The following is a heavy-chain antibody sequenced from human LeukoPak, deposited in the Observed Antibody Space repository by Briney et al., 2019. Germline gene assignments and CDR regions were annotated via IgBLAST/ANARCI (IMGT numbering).Heavy chain of an antibody. CDR1: GGSFSGYY. CDR3: ARDQYDFWSGYQNDAFDI. D-gene: IGHD3-3*01. CDR2: IYYSGST. Sequence: MSSETLSLTCAVYGGSFSGYYWSWIRQHPGKGLEWIGYIYYSGSTYYNPSLKSRVTISVDTSKNQFSLKLSSVTAADTAVYYCARDQYDFWSGYQNDAFDIWGQGTMVTVSS. V-gene: IGHV4-31*11. J-gene: IGHJ3*02.